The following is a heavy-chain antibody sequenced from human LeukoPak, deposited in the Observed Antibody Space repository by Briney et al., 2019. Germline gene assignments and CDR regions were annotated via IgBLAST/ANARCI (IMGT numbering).Heavy chain of an antibody. CDR2: INWNGRST. J-gene: IGHJ4*02. CDR1: GFNFDDYG. V-gene: IGHV3-20*04. Sequence: GGSLRLSCAASGFNFDDYGMTWVRQAPGKWLEWVSTINWNGRSTGYADSVKGRFTISRDNAKNTLYLQMNSLRAEDTAVYYCASLGYSSSWPSFDYWGQGTLVTVSS. D-gene: IGHD6-13*01. CDR3: ASLGYSSSWPSFDY.